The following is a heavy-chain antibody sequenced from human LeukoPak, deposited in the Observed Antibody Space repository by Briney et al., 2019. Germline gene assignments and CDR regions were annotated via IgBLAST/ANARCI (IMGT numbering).Heavy chain of an antibody. D-gene: IGHD3-10*01. V-gene: IGHV3-21*01. J-gene: IGHJ4*02. Sequence: GGSLRLSCVASGFPFSIYMMNWVRQAPGKGLECVSSISGSSRYFSYADSLKGRFTISRDNAKNSLYLQMDSLGVEDTAFYYCATSWGFGDNYWGQGTLVTVSP. CDR3: ATSWGFGDNY. CDR1: GFPFSIYM. CDR2: ISGSSRYF.